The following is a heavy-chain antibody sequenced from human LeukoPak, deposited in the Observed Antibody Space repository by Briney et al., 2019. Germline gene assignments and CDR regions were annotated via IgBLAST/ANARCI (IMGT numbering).Heavy chain of an antibody. CDR2: INHSGST. D-gene: IGHD5-12*01. V-gene: IGHV4-34*01. CDR3: TLLGYGHDY. CDR1: GGSSSGYY. J-gene: IGHJ4*02. Sequence: SETLSLTCAVYGGSSSGYYWSLIRQPPGKGLEWIGEINHSGSTNYNPSLKSRVTISVDTSKNQFSLKLSSVTAADTAVYYCTLLGYGHDYWGQGTLVTVSS.